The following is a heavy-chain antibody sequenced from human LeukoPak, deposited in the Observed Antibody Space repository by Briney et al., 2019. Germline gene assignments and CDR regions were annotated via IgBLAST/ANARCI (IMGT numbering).Heavy chain of an antibody. Sequence: SVKVSCKASGGTFSSYGIIWVRQAPGQGLEWMGGINPILSTANYAHKFRDRVTLTADKSTSTAYMELSSLRSEDTAVYYCASSGILGYCSGGSCYSGYWGQGTLVTVSS. CDR1: GGTFSSYG. CDR2: INPILSTA. J-gene: IGHJ4*02. CDR3: ASSGILGYCSGGSCYSGY. D-gene: IGHD2-15*01. V-gene: IGHV1-69*10.